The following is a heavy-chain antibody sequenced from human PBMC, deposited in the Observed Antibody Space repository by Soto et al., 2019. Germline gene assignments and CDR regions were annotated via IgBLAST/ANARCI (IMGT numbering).Heavy chain of an antibody. CDR3: VRVWRLVGRYGMDV. V-gene: IGHV3-21*02. Sequence: EVQLVESGGGLVKPGGSLRLSCVGPGFSFSSYYMNWVRQAPGKGLEWVSSISGGSAYIYYADSVKGRFTISRDNAKNSLYLEMNSLRVEDTAVYYCVRVWRLVGRYGMDVWGQGTTVTVSS. CDR2: ISGGSAYI. CDR1: GFSFSSYY. J-gene: IGHJ6*02. D-gene: IGHD6-25*01.